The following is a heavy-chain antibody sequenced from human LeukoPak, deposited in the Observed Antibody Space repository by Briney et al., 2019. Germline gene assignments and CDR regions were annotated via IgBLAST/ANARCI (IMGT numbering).Heavy chain of an antibody. J-gene: IGHJ4*02. CDR3: TTSGGGYGPYYFDY. D-gene: IGHD5-12*01. CDR1: GFTFSNAW. Sequence: KPGGSLRLSCAASGFTFSNAWMSWVRQAPGKGLEWVGRIKSKTDGGTTDYAAPVKGRFTISRDDSKNTLYVQMNSLKTEDTAVYYCTTSGGGYGPYYFDYWGQGTLVTVSS. CDR2: IKSKTDGGTT. V-gene: IGHV3-15*01.